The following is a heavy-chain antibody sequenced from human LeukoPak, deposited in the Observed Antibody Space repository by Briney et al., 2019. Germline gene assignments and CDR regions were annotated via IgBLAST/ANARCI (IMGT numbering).Heavy chain of an antibody. D-gene: IGHD1-26*01. CDR1: GFTFSSYA. V-gene: IGHV3-30-3*01. Sequence: GGSLRLSCAASGFTFSSYAMHWVRQAPGKGLEWVAVISYDGSNKYYADSVKGRFTISRDNSKNTLYLQMNSLRAEDTAVYYCAKEVGATTGLLDYWGQGTLVTVSS. J-gene: IGHJ4*02. CDR2: ISYDGSNK. CDR3: AKEVGATTGLLDY.